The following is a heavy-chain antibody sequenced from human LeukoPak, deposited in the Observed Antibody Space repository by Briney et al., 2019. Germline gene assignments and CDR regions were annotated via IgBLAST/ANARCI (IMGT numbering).Heavy chain of an antibody. CDR2: ISSSGSTI. Sequence: GGSLRLSCAASGFTFSDYYMSWIRQAPGKGLEWVSYISSSGSTIYYADSVKGRFTISRDNAKNSLYLQMNSLRADDTAVYYCATVLGRAGSWHFDYWGQGTLVTVSS. CDR1: GFTFSDYY. V-gene: IGHV3-11*01. CDR3: ATVLGRAGSWHFDY. J-gene: IGHJ4*02. D-gene: IGHD6-13*01.